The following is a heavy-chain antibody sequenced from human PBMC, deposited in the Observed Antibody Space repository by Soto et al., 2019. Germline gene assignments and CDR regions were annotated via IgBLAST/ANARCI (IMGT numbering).Heavy chain of an antibody. D-gene: IGHD1-1*01. CDR1: GYTFSSNW. CDR3: AREATTGGDY. CDR2: IYPGDSET. J-gene: IGHJ4*02. Sequence: GESLKISCQTSGYTFSSNWIGWVRQMPGKGLEWMGIIYPGDSETRYSPSFQGQVTISADRSFSNAYLQWTSLKASDTAMYFCAREATTGGDYWGQGTLVTVSS. V-gene: IGHV5-51*01.